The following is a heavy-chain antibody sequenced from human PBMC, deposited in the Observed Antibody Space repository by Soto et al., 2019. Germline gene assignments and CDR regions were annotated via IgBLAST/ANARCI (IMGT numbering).Heavy chain of an antibody. CDR1: GYTFTGYY. D-gene: IGHD2-2*01. CDR3: ARADIVVVPTAYYYYYGMDV. Sequence: GASVKVSCKASGYTFTGYYMHWVRQAPGQGLEWMGGIIPIFGTANYAQKFQGRVTITADKSTSTAYMELSSLRSEDTAVYYCARADIVVVPTAYYYYYGMDVWGQGTTVTVSS. J-gene: IGHJ6*02. V-gene: IGHV1-69*06. CDR2: IIPIFGTA.